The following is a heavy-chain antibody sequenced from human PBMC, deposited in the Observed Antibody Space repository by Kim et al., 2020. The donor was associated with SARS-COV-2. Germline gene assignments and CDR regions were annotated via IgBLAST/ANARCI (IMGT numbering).Heavy chain of an antibody. V-gene: IGHV3-33*01. J-gene: IGHJ6*02. CDR3: ATSTVTTSFVYYGMDV. CDR2: IWYDGSNK. CDR1: GFTFSSYG. Sequence: GGSLRLSCAASGFTFSSYGMHWVRQAPGKGLEWVAVIWYDGSNKYYADSVKGRFTISRDNSKNTLYLQMNSLRAEDTAVYYCATSTVTTSFVYYGMDVWGQGTTVTVSS. D-gene: IGHD4-17*01.